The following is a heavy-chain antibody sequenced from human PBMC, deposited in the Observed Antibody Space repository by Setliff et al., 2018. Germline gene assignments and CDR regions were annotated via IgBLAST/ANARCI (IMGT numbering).Heavy chain of an antibody. Sequence: PSETLSLTCSVSGGSIISSTYNWGWIRQPPGKGLEWIGSIYYSGSTYYNPSLKSRVTISVDTSKNQFSLKLSSVTAADTAVYYCARARYCSGGRCYWTWLDSWAQGTLVTVSS. CDR2: IYYSGST. CDR1: GGSIISSTYN. CDR3: ARARYCSGGRCYWTWLDS. V-gene: IGHV4-39*01. D-gene: IGHD2-15*01. J-gene: IGHJ5*01.